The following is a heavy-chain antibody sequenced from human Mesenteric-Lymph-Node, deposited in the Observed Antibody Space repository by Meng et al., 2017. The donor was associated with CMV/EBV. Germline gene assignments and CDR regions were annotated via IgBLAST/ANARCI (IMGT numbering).Heavy chain of an antibody. CDR2: MNPNSGNT. J-gene: IGHJ4*02. Sequence: ASALVFCKASGYTFTSYDINWGRQATGQGLEWMGWMNPNSGNTGYAQKFQGRVTMTRNTSISTAYMELSSLRSEDTAVYYCARNLGGDGYNDYWGQGTLVTVSS. CDR1: GYTFTSYD. V-gene: IGHV1-8*01. D-gene: IGHD5-24*01. CDR3: ARNLGGDGYNDY.